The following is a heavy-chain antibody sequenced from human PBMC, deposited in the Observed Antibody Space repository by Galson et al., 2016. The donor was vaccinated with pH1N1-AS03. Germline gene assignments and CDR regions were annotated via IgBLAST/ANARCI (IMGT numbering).Heavy chain of an antibody. D-gene: IGHD4-17*01. CDR1: GDSVSSDSAA. CDR2: TYYRSRWYN. V-gene: IGHV6-1*01. J-gene: IGHJ4*02. Sequence: CAISGDSVSSDSAAWNWIRQSQSRGLEWLGRTYYRSRWYNDYAPSLSSRVSFTADTSKNQFSLHLTSVTPEDSATYFCVRDSYGDVFGYWGQGTLVTVSS. CDR3: VRDSYGDVFGY.